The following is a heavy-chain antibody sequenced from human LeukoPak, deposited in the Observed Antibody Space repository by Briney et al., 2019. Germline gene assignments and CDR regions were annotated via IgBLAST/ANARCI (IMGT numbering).Heavy chain of an antibody. Sequence: PGGSLRLSCEVSGFTFSSYSMNWVRQAPGKGLEWVSYISSSSSTIYYVDSVKGRFTISRDNARNSLYLQMNSLRAEDTALYYCAKDIEGSGSGWYDYWGQGTLVTVSS. CDR2: ISSSSSTI. CDR3: AKDIEGSGSGWYDY. D-gene: IGHD6-19*01. V-gene: IGHV3-48*04. J-gene: IGHJ4*02. CDR1: GFTFSSYS.